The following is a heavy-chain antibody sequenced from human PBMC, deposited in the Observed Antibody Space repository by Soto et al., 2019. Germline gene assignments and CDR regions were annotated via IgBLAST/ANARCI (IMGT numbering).Heavy chain of an antibody. V-gene: IGHV3-23*01. CDR2: ISGSGGST. CDR3: AKRRGEYQLLIADY. D-gene: IGHD2-2*01. CDR1: GFTFSSYA. Sequence: EVQLLETGGGLVQPGGSLRLSCAASGFTFSSYAMSWVRQAPGKGLEWVSAISGSGGSTYYADSVKGRFTISRDNSKNTLYLQMNSLRAEDTAVYYCAKRRGEYQLLIADYWGQGTLVTVSS. J-gene: IGHJ4*02.